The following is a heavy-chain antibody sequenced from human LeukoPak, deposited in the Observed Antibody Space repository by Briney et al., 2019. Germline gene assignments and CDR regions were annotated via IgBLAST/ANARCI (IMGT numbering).Heavy chain of an antibody. CDR1: GGSISSYY. Sequence: NPSGTLSLTCTVSGGSISSYYWSWIRQPPGKGLEWIGYIYYSGSTNYNPSLKSRVTISVDTSKNQFSLKLSSVTAADTAVYYCARVRGIAAAAHFDYWGQGTLVTVSS. CDR3: ARVRGIAAAAHFDY. J-gene: IGHJ4*02. V-gene: IGHV4-59*01. CDR2: IYYSGST. D-gene: IGHD6-13*01.